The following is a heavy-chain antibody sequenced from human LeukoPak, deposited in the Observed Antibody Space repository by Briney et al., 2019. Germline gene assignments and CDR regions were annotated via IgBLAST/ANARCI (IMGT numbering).Heavy chain of an antibody. V-gene: IGHV1-8*02. CDR1: GGTFSSYA. Sequence: ASVKVSCKASGGTFSSYAINWVRQATGQGLEWMGWMNPNSGNTGYAQKFQGRVTMTRNTSISTAYMELSSLRSEDTAVYYCARGLRDILTGYYLYYFDYWGQGTLVTVSS. D-gene: IGHD3-9*01. CDR3: ARGLRDILTGYYLYYFDY. J-gene: IGHJ4*02. CDR2: MNPNSGNT.